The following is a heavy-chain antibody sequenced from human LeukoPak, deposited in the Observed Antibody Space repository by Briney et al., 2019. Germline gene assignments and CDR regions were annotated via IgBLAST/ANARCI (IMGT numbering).Heavy chain of an antibody. Sequence: GGSLRLSCGASGFTFSSYWMHWVRQAPGKGLVWVSGINSDGGTTTYADSVKGRFTISRDNAKNTLYLQMNNLRAEDTAVYYCAKAPVTTCSGAYCYPFDYWGQGTLVTVSS. CDR2: INSDGGTT. V-gene: IGHV3-74*01. CDR3: AKAPVTTCSGAYCYPFDY. J-gene: IGHJ4*02. D-gene: IGHD2-15*01. CDR1: GFTFSSYW.